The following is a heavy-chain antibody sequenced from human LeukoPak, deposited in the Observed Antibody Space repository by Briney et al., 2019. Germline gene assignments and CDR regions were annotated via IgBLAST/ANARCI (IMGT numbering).Heavy chain of an antibody. CDR2: INPRSGGT. CDR1: GYSFTGYF. Sequence: ASVKVSCKASGYSFTGYFMHWVRQAPGQGLEWMGWINPRSGGTTYAQKFQGRVTMTRDTSITTAYLELTSLRSDDTAVYFCAGAGGNGYGSMFFDYWGQETRVTVSS. D-gene: IGHD5-18*01. V-gene: IGHV1-2*02. J-gene: IGHJ4*02. CDR3: AGAGGNGYGSMFFDY.